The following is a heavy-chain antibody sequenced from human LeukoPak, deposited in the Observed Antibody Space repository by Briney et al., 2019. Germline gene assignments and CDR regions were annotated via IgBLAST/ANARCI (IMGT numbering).Heavy chain of an antibody. CDR2: ISYDGSNK. CDR1: GFTFSSYG. V-gene: IGHV3-30*18. Sequence: GGSLRLSCAASGFTFSSYGMHWVRQAPGKGLEWVAVISYDGSNKYYADSVKGRFTISRDNSKNTLYLQMNSLRAEDTAVYYCAKAPNGGDCYSCRVLYYYYGMDVWGQGTTVTVSS. D-gene: IGHD2-21*02. J-gene: IGHJ6*02. CDR3: AKAPNGGDCYSCRVLYYYYGMDV.